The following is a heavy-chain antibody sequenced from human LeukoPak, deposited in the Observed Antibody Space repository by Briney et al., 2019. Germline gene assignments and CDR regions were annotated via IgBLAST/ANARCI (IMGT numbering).Heavy chain of an antibody. CDR3: AKDRVYYESSGYYSYYFDY. CDR2: IRYDGSNK. J-gene: IGHJ4*02. D-gene: IGHD3-22*01. Sequence: GGSLRLSCAASGFTFSSYGMHWVRQAPGKGLEWVAFIRYDGSNKYYADSVKGRFTISRDNSKNTLYLQMNSLRAEDTAVYYCAKDRVYYESSGYYSYYFDYWGQGTLVTVSS. V-gene: IGHV3-30*02. CDR1: GFTFSSYG.